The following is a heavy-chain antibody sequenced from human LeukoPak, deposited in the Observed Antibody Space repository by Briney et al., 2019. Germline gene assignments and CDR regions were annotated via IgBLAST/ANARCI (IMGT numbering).Heavy chain of an antibody. CDR2: ISNSGSKI. CDR1: GFTFSDYY. J-gene: IGHJ4*02. CDR3: ARGFDY. Sequence: GGALRLSCAASGFTFSDYYMNWIRQAPGKGLEWVSYISNSGSKIFYADSVKGRFTISRDNAKNSLYLQMNSLRAEDTAVYYCARGFDYWGQGTLVTVS. V-gene: IGHV3-11*01.